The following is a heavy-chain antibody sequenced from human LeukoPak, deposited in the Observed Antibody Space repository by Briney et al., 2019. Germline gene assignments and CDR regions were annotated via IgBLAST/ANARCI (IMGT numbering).Heavy chain of an antibody. CDR2: IKRKTDGETT. D-gene: IGHD3-22*01. V-gene: IGHV3-15*01. Sequence: GGSLRLSCTASGFTFSSYWMSWVRQAPGKGLEWVGRIKRKTDGETTDYAAPVKGRFTISRDDSKNTLYLQMNSLKTEDTAVFYCNAYDSSGARGGAGFDYWGQGTLVTVSS. CDR3: NAYDSSGARGGAGFDY. J-gene: IGHJ4*02. CDR1: GFTFSSYW.